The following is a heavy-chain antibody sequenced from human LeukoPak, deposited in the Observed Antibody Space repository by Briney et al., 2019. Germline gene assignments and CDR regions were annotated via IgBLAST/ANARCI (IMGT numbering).Heavy chain of an antibody. D-gene: IGHD6-19*01. CDR2: TYYRSKWYN. J-gene: IGHJ6*02. CDR3: ARDQGGVAGTDYYYGMDV. V-gene: IGHV6-1*01. CDR1: GDSVSSDSAA. Sequence: SQTLSLTCAISGDSVSSDSAAWNWIRQSPSRGLEWLGRTYYRSKWYNDYAVSVKSRITINPDTSKNQFSLQLNSVTPEDTAVYYCARDQGGVAGTDYYYGMDVWGQGTTVTVSS.